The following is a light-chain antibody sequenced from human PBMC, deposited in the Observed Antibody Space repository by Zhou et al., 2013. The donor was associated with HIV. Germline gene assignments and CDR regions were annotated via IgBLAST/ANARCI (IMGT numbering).Light chain of an antibody. J-gene: IGKJ2*01. CDR2: GAS. CDR1: QSVSSSY. Sequence: EIVMTQSPATLSMSPGDRATLSCRASQSVSSSYLAWYQQKPGQAPRLLIYGASSRATGIPDRFSGGGSGTDFTLTISRLEPEDFAVYYCQQYSSSPNTFGQGTKLEIK. CDR3: QQYSSSPNT. V-gene: IGKV3-20*01.